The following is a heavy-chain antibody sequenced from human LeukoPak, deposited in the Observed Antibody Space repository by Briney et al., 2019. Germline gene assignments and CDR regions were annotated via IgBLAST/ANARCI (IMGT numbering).Heavy chain of an antibody. CDR1: GFTISSYA. J-gene: IGHJ4*02. Sequence: PGGSLRLSCAASGFTISSYAMSWVRQAPGKGLEWVSDISGNSDSTYYADSVKGRFTNSRDNSKNTLYLQMNSLRAEDTAVYYCARLNSRGVGWASPFDCWGQGAPVTVSS. V-gene: IGHV3-23*01. CDR2: ISGNSDST. D-gene: IGHD2/OR15-2a*01. CDR3: ARLNSRGVGWASPFDC.